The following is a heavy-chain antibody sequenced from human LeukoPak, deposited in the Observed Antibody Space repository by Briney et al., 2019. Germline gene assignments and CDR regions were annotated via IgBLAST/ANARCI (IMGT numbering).Heavy chain of an antibody. CDR2: IIPIFGTA. Sequence: ASVKVSCKASGGTFSSYAISWVRQAPGQGLEWMGGIIPIFGTANYAQKFQGRVTITADESTSTAYMELSSLRSDDTAVYYCARDKVVPAGNNWFDPWGQGTLVTVSS. J-gene: IGHJ5*02. CDR3: ARDKVVPAGNNWFDP. V-gene: IGHV1-69*13. CDR1: GGTFSSYA. D-gene: IGHD2-2*01.